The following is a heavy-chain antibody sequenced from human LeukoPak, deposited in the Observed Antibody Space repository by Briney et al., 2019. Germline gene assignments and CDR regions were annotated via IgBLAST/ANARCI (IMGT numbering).Heavy chain of an antibody. CDR2: IYYSGST. D-gene: IGHD3-22*01. J-gene: IGHJ4*02. Sequence: SETLSLTCTVSGGSISSHYWSWIRQPPGEGLEWIGYIYYSGSTNYNPSLKSRVTISVDTSKNQFSLKLCSVTAADTAVYYCARTRSYYYDSSGYYYGYYFDYWGQGTLVTVSS. CDR1: GGSISSHY. V-gene: IGHV4-59*11. CDR3: ARTRSYYYDSSGYYYGYYFDY.